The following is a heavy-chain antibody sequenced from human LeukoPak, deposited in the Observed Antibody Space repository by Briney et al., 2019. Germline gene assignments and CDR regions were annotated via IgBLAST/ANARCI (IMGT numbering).Heavy chain of an antibody. CDR1: GGSFSGYY. J-gene: IGHJ4*02. CDR2: INHSGST. D-gene: IGHD5-12*01. CDR3: ARVSDSGYDPYYFDY. V-gene: IGHV4-34*01. Sequence: SETLSLTCAVYGGSFSGYYWSWIRQPPGKGLEWIGEINHSGSTNYNPSLESRVTISVDTSKNQFSLKLSSVTAADTAVYYCARVSDSGYDPYYFDYWGQGTLVTVSS.